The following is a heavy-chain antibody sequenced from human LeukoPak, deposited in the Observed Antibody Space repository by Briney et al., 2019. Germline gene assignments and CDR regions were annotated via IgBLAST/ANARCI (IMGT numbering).Heavy chain of an antibody. CDR3: ARGDCSTTSCYLFDF. CDR1: GFTFSSYA. V-gene: IGHV3-23*01. CDR2: ICGSGGST. D-gene: IGHD2-2*01. Sequence: GGSLRLSCAASGFTFSSYAMSWVRQAPGKGLEWVSAICGSGGSTYYADSVKGRFTISRDNSGNTVYLQLDSLRAEDTAVYYCARGDCSTTSCYLFDFWGQGTLVTVSS. J-gene: IGHJ4*02.